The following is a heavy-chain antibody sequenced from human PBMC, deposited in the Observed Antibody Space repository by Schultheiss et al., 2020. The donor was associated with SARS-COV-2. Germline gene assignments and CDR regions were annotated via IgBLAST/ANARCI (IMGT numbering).Heavy chain of an antibody. V-gene: IGHV4-4*02. J-gene: IGHJ2*01. D-gene: IGHD1-26*01. CDR3: ARDRGSYYSWYFDL. CDR1: GGSISSSNW. Sequence: SETLSLTCVVSGGSISSSNWWSWVRQPPGKGLEWIGCVYYSGNTNYNPSLKSRLTISVDTSKNQFSLKLSSVTAADTAVYYCARDRGSYYSWYFDLWGRGTLVTVSS. CDR2: VYYSGNT.